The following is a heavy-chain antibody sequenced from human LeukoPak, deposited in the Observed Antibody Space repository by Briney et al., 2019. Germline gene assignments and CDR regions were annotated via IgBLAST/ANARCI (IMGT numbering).Heavy chain of an antibody. Sequence: GGSLRLSCAASGFTFSSYWMSWVRQAPGKGLEWVANIKQDGSEKYYVDSVKGRFTISRDNAKNSLYLQMNSLRAEDTAVYYCARGGELTSYYYMDVWGKGTTVTVSS. D-gene: IGHD1-26*01. CDR1: GFTFSSYW. CDR2: IKQDGSEK. V-gene: IGHV3-7*01. J-gene: IGHJ6*03. CDR3: ARGGELTSYYYMDV.